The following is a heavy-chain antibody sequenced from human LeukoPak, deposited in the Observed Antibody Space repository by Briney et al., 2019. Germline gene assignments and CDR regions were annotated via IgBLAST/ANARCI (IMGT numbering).Heavy chain of an antibody. Sequence: NPSETLSLTCAVYGGSFSGYYWSWIRQPPGKGLEWIGEINHSGSTNYNPSLKSRVTISVDTSKNQFSLKLSSVTAADTAVYCCASSRWFGEYQYGMDVWGKGTTVTVSS. D-gene: IGHD3-10*01. CDR1: GGSFSGYY. CDR2: INHSGST. CDR3: ASSRWFGEYQYGMDV. V-gene: IGHV4-34*01. J-gene: IGHJ6*04.